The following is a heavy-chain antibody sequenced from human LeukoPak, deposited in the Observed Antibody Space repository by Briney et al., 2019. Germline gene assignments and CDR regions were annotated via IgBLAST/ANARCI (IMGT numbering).Heavy chain of an antibody. D-gene: IGHD3-22*01. CDR2: ISAYNGNT. CDR1: GYTFTTYG. CDR3: ARGSTARYYYDSSGYYRGAVDY. Sequence: ASVKVSCKSSGYTFTTYGISWVRQAPGQGLGWMGWISAYNGNTKYPQKFQGRVTMTTDTSTNTAYMELRSLRSDDTAVYYCARGSTARYYYDSSGYYRGAVDYWGQGTLVTISS. J-gene: IGHJ4*02. V-gene: IGHV1-18*01.